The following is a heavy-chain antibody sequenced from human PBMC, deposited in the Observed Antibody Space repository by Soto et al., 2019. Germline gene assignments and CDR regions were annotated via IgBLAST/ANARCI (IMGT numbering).Heavy chain of an antibody. CDR2: IWYDGSNK. Sequence: QVQLVESGGGVVQPGRSLRLSCAASGFTFSSYGMHWVRQAPGKGLEWVAVIWYDGSNKYYADSVKGRFTISRDNSKNTLYLQMNSLRAEDMAVYYCARDQEQVTLDYWGQGTLVTVSS. CDR3: ARDQEQVTLDY. V-gene: IGHV3-33*01. CDR1: GFTFSSYG. J-gene: IGHJ4*02. D-gene: IGHD2-21*02.